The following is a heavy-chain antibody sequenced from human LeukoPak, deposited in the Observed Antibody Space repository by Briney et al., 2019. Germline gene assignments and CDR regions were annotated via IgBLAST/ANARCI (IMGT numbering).Heavy chain of an antibody. V-gene: IGHV1-46*01. CDR2: INPSGGST. J-gene: IGHJ4*02. Sequence: GASVKVSCKASEYTFTSYYMHWVRQAPGQGLEWMGIINPSGGSTSYAQKFQGRVTMTRDTSTSTVYMELSSLRSEDTAVYYCARNIGGSSGYYTLGYWGQGTLVTVSS. CDR3: ARNIGGSSGYYTLGY. CDR1: EYTFTSYY. D-gene: IGHD3-22*01.